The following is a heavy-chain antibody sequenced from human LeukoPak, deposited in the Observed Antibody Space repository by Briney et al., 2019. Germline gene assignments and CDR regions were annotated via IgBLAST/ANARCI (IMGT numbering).Heavy chain of an antibody. CDR3: AKAASSGWPS. CDR1: GFTFDDYA. V-gene: IGHV3-9*01. Sequence: GGSLRLSCAASGFTFDDYAMHWVRQVPGKGLEWVSGISWNSGSKEYADSVKGRFTISRDNAKNSLYLQMNSLRPEDTALYYCAKAASSGWPSGGQGTLATVSP. CDR2: ISWNSGSK. D-gene: IGHD6-19*01. J-gene: IGHJ4*02.